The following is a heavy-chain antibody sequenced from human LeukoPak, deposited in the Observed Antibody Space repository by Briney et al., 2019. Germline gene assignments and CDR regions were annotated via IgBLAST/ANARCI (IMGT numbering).Heavy chain of an antibody. CDR1: GFTFSSYG. D-gene: IGHD2-15*01. V-gene: IGHV3-30*02. J-gene: IGHJ3*02. CDR3: ARGPPSGGSCYFVACFDAFDI. CDR2: IRYDGSNK. Sequence: PGGSLRLSCAASGFTFSSYGMHWVRQAPGKGLEWVAFIRYDGSNKYYADSVKGRFTISRDNSKNTLYLQMNRLRAEDTAVYYCARGPPSGGSCYFVACFDAFDIWGQGTMVTVSS.